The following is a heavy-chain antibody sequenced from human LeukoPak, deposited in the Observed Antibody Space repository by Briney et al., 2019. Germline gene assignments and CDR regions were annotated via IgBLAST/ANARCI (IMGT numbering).Heavy chain of an antibody. J-gene: IGHJ4*02. CDR1: GFTFSTYW. Sequence: GGSLRLSCAASGFTFSTYWMHWVRQAPGKGLVWVARSNSDGSATIYADSVKGRYVISRDNSKNTLYLQMSSLRVEDTAMYYCAREWRGFEDYWGQGTLVTVSS. D-gene: IGHD3-9*01. V-gene: IGHV3-74*01. CDR2: SNSDGSAT. CDR3: AREWRGFEDY.